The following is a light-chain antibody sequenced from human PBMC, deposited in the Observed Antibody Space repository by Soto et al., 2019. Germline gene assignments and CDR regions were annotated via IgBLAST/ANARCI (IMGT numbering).Light chain of an antibody. V-gene: IGKV1D-16*01. CDR1: QHISTW. CDR3: LQYYSYSQT. Sequence: DIQMTQSPSSVSAVVGYRVTTTFLASQHISTWLTWYQQKPGKAPKLLIYAASILQSGVPSRFSGSGSGTEFTLTISSLQPDDFATYSCLQYYSYSQTFGQGTKVDIK. J-gene: IGKJ1*01. CDR2: AAS.